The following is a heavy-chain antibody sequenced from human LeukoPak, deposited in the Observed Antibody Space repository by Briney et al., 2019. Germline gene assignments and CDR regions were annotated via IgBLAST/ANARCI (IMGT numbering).Heavy chain of an antibody. CDR2: IIPIFGTA. Sequence: SVKVSCKASGGNFSTYAITWVRQAPGQGLEWMGGIIPIFGTANFAQKFQGRVTITADKSTTTAYMEGSSLRSEDTAVYYCARERDFWSGYHYYMDVWGKGTTVTVSS. J-gene: IGHJ6*03. D-gene: IGHD3-3*01. V-gene: IGHV1-69*06. CDR1: GGNFSTYA. CDR3: ARERDFWSGYHYYMDV.